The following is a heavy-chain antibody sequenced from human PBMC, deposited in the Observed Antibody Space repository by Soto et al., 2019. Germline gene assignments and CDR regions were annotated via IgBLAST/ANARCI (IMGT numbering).Heavy chain of an antibody. CDR2: IYPGDSDT. D-gene: IGHD3-10*01. J-gene: IGHJ6*02. V-gene: IGHV5-51*01. CDR3: AGGGVRGVITRTRDYYGMDV. CDR1: GYSFTSYW. Sequence: GESLKVSCKGSGYSFTSYWIGWVRQMPWKGLEWMGIIYPGDSDTRYSPSFQGQVTISADKSISTAYLQWSSLKASDTAMYYCAGGGVRGVITRTRDYYGMDVWGQGITVTVSS.